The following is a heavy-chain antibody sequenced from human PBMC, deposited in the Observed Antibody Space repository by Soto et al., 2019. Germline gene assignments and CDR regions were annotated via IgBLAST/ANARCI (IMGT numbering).Heavy chain of an antibody. J-gene: IGHJ4*02. Sequence: PSETLSLTCTVSCGSISSSSYYWGWIRQPPGKGLEWIGSIYYSGSTYYNPSLKSRVTISVDTSKNQFSLKLSSVTAADTAVCYCARIKGGITMVRGVPYYFDYWGQGTLVTVSS. CDR1: CGSISSSSYY. CDR3: ARIKGGITMVRGVPYYFDY. CDR2: IYYSGST. D-gene: IGHD3-10*01. V-gene: IGHV4-39*01.